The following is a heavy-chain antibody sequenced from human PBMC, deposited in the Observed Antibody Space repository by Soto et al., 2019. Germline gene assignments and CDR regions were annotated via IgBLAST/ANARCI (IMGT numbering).Heavy chain of an antibody. V-gene: IGHV1-18*01. J-gene: IGHJ3*02. D-gene: IGHD6-13*01. Sequence: ASVKVSCKASGYTFTTFGISWVRQAPGQGLEWMGWISAYTGNTNYAQRLQGRVTMTTDTSTNTAYMELRGLRSDDTAVYYSSRVIRHSRNCWRHSAFDIWGQGTTVTVSS. CDR1: GYTFTTFG. CDR2: ISAYTGNT. CDR3: SRVIRHSRNCWRHSAFDI.